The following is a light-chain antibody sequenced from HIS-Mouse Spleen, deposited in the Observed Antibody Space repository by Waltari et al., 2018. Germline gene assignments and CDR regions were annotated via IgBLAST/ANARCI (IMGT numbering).Light chain of an antibody. CDR3: CSYAGSSTYWV. V-gene: IGLV2-23*01. CDR1: SSDVGSYNL. J-gene: IGLJ3*02. CDR2: EGS. Sequence: QSALTQPASVSGSPGQSITISCTGTSSDVGSYNLVSWYQQHPGNPPKLMIYEGSKRPSGVSNRFSGSKSGNTASLTISGLQAEDEADYYCCSYAGSSTYWVFGGGTKLTVL.